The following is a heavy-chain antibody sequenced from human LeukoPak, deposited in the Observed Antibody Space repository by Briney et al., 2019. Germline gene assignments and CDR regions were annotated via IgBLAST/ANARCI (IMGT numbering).Heavy chain of an antibody. CDR3: ARRQELRFDWFDP. Sequence: SETLSLTCTVSGGSISSSSYYWGWIRQPPGKGLEWIGSIYYSGSTYYNPSLKSRVTIPVDTSKNQFSLKLSSVTAADTAVYYCARRQELRFDWFDPWGQGTLVTVSS. V-gene: IGHV4-39*01. CDR2: IYYSGST. CDR1: GGSISSSSYY. J-gene: IGHJ5*02. D-gene: IGHD4-11*01.